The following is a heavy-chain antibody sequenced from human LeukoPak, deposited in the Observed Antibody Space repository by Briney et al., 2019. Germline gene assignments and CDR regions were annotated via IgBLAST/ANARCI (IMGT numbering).Heavy chain of an antibody. V-gene: IGHV3-74*01. D-gene: IGHD6-13*01. J-gene: IGHJ4*02. CDR1: GFAFSSYW. Sequence: GGSLRLSCAASGFAFSSYWMHWVRQALGKGLVWVSRINSDGSSTSYADSVKGRFTISRDNAKNTLYLQMNSLRAEDTAVYYCARVPLYSSSWNLGYWGQGTLVTVSS. CDR3: ARVPLYSSSWNLGY. CDR2: INSDGSST.